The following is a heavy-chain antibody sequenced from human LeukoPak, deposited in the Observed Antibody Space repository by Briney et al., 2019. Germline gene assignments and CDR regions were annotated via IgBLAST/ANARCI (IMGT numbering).Heavy chain of an antibody. CDR3: ARVLGGARSSGYSILHFDY. V-gene: IGHV4-31*03. CDR2: IYYSGNT. Sequence: SETLSLTCTASGGSISSGGYHWSWIRQHPGKGLEWIGYIYYSGNTYYNPSLKSRVTISVGTSKNQFSLKLSSVTAADTAVYYCARVLGGARSSGYSILHFDYWGQGTLVTVSS. J-gene: IGHJ4*02. D-gene: IGHD3-22*01. CDR1: GGSISSGGYH.